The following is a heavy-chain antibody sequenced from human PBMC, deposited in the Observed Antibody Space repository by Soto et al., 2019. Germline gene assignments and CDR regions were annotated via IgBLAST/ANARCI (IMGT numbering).Heavy chain of an antibody. V-gene: IGHV4-30-4*01. CDR2: IYYSGSN. Sequence: QVQLQESGPGLVKPSQTLSLTCTVSGGSISSGDYYWSWIRQPPGKGLEWIGYIYYSGSNYYNPYLKRQVTISGDTSKNKFSLQLISVSAADTAVYHCDSGGYDFWSGYYRYFDYWGQGTLVTVSS. CDR3: DSGGYDFWSGYYRYFDY. J-gene: IGHJ4*02. CDR1: GGSISSGDYY. D-gene: IGHD3-3*01.